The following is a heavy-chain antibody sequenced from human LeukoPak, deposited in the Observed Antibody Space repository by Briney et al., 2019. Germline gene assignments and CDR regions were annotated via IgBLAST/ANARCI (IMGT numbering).Heavy chain of an antibody. J-gene: IGHJ5*02. D-gene: IGHD1-1*01. V-gene: IGHV3-20*04. CDR2: ITWNGGST. CDR3: ARGIDDGDNWFDP. Sequence: PGGSLRLSCAASGFTFSSYWMHWVRQAPGKGLEWVSGITWNGGSTGYVDSVKGRFTISRDNAKNSLYLQMNSLRAEDTALYYCARGIDDGDNWFDPWGQGTLVTVSS. CDR1: GFTFSSYW.